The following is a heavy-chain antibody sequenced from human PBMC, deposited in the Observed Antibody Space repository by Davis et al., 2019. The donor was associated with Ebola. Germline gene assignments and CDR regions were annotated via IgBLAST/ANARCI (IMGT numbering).Heavy chain of an antibody. CDR2: IRSKANSYAT. Sequence: GESLKISCAASGFTFSGSAMHWVRQASGRGLEWVGRIRSKANSYATADAASVKGRFTISRDDSKNTAYLQMNSLKTEDTAVYYCARGGSIPLDYWGQGTLVTVSS. CDR1: GFTFSGSA. J-gene: IGHJ4*02. V-gene: IGHV3-73*01. D-gene: IGHD3-10*01. CDR3: ARGGSIPLDY.